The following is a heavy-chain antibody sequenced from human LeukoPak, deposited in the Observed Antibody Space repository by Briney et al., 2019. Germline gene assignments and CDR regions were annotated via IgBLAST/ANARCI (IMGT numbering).Heavy chain of an antibody. CDR2: IKSKTDGGTT. D-gene: IGHD3-22*01. V-gene: IGHV3-15*01. CDR1: GFTFSNAW. Sequence: GGSLRLSCAASGFTFSNAWMSWVRQAPGKGLEWVGRIKSKTDGGTTDYAAPVKGRFAISRDDSKNTLYLQMNSLKTEDTAVYYWTTDALYYYDSSGYYRRYYFDYWGQGTLVTVSS. CDR3: TTDALYYYDSSGYYRRYYFDY. J-gene: IGHJ4*02.